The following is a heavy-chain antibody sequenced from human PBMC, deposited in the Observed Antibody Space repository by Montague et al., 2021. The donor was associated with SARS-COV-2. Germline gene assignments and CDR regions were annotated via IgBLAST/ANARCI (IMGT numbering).Heavy chain of an antibody. D-gene: IGHD4-17*01. V-gene: IGHV3-21*01. CDR3: ARDLTTVTTNCFDY. Sequence: LRLSCAASGFAFSSYSMNWVRQAPGKGLEWVSSISSSSSYIYYADSVKGRFTISRDNAKNSLYLQMNSLRAEDTAVYYCARDLTTVTTNCFDYWGQGTLVTVSS. CDR1: GFAFSSYS. CDR2: ISSSSSYI. J-gene: IGHJ4*02.